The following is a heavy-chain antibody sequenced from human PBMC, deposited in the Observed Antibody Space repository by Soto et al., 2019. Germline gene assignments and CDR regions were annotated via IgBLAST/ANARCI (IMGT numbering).Heavy chain of an antibody. CDR1: GYTFTSYY. V-gene: IGHV1-46*01. J-gene: IGHJ6*02. CDR3: AREGRKDRRYYDFWSGYYWSYYGMDV. CDR2: INPSGGST. Sequence: EASVKVSCKASGYTFTSYYMHWVRQAPGQGLEWMGIINPSGGSTSYAQKFQGRVTMTRDTSTSTVYMELSSLRSEDTAVYYCAREGRKDRRYYDFWSGYYWSYYGMDVWGQGTTVTVSS. D-gene: IGHD3-3*01.